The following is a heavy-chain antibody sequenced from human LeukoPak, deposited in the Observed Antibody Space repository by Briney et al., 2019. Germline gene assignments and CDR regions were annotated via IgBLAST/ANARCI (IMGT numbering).Heavy chain of an antibody. CDR3: ARDPVPRLAAASVWYFDL. V-gene: IGHV4-4*07. J-gene: IGHJ2*01. D-gene: IGHD6-13*01. CDR2: IYTSGST. CDR1: GGSISSDY. Sequence: PSETLSLTCSVSGGSISSDYESWIRQPAGKGLEWIGRIYTSGSTNYNPSLQSRVTMSVDTSKTQFSLKLSSVTAADAAVYYCARDPVPRLAAASVWYFDLWGRGTLVTVSS.